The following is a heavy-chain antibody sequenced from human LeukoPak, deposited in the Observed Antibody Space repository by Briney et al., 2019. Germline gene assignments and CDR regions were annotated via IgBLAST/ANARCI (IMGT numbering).Heavy chain of an antibody. CDR2: ISGSGDST. D-gene: IGHD3-22*01. V-gene: IGHV3-23*01. Sequence: GGSLRLSCAASGFTFSNYAMSWVRQAPGKGLEWVSTISGSGDSTYNADSVKGRFTISRDNSKNTLYLQMNSLRAEDTAVYYCTKDTFHSRGYYYIDYWGQGTLVTVSS. CDR1: GFTFSNYA. J-gene: IGHJ4*02. CDR3: TKDTFHSRGYYYIDY.